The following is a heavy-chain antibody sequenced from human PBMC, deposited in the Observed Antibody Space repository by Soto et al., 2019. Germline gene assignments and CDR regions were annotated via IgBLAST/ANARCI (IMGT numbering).Heavy chain of an antibody. D-gene: IGHD1-1*01. CDR1: GLTFSNAW. Sequence: PGGSLRISCAAPGLTFSNAWLSWVRKAPGKGQEWVGRIRSKAYGGTTEYAASVRGRFTISGDDSKSIAYLQMNSLKTDDTAVYYCTRWKESYSDYWGQGTLVTVSS. V-gene: IGHV3-15*01. CDR2: IRSKAYGGTT. J-gene: IGHJ4*02. CDR3: TRWKESYSDY.